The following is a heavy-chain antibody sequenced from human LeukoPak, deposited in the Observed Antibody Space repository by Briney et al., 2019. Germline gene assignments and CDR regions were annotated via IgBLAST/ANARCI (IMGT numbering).Heavy chain of an antibody. D-gene: IGHD5-12*01. CDR2: IYTSGST. J-gene: IGHJ6*02. V-gene: IGHV4-4*07. Sequence: SETLSLTCTGSGGSIRNYYWSWVRQPAGKGLEYIGRIYTSGSTNYNPSLKSRVTMSVDTSKNQFSLKLSSVTAADTAVYYCARVLGGYDYYYFYGMDVWGQGTTVTVSS. CDR3: ARVLGGYDYYYFYGMDV. CDR1: GGSIRNYY.